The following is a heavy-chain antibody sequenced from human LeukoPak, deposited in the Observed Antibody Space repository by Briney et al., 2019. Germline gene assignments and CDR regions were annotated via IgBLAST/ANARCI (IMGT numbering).Heavy chain of an antibody. CDR3: ARDPMVAPGFNY. D-gene: IGHD2-15*01. Sequence: GGSLRLSCAASGFTFSSYSMNWVRQAPGKGLEWVSSTSSSSSYIYYADSVQGRITISRDNAKNSLYLQMNSLRAEDTAVYYCARDPMVAPGFNYWGQATLVTVYS. V-gene: IGHV3-21*01. J-gene: IGHJ4*02. CDR1: GFTFSSYS. CDR2: TSSSSSYI.